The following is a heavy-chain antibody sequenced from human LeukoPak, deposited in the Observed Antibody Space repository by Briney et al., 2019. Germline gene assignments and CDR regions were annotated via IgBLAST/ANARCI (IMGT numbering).Heavy chain of an antibody. J-gene: IGHJ3*02. D-gene: IGHD3-22*01. CDR1: GFTVSSNY. Sequence: GGSLRLSCAASGFTVSSNYMSWVRQAPGKGLEWVSIIYSGGSTYYADSVKGRFTISRDNSKTPLYLQITSLRAEDTPVYYCARGYYYDSSAYSSDAFDIWGQGTMVTVSS. CDR3: ARGYYYDSSAYSSDAFDI. V-gene: IGHV3-53*01. CDR2: IYSGGST.